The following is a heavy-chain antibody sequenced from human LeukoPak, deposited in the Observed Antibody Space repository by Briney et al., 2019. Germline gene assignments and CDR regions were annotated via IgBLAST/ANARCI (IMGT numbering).Heavy chain of an antibody. D-gene: IGHD2-15*01. CDR1: GSSVSGYH. V-gene: IGHV4-59*02. CDR3: ARVTAAGGGFDH. CDR2: IYFTGST. J-gene: IGHJ4*02. Sequence: PSETLSLTCTVSGSSVSGYHWSWIRQPPGQGLECIGHIYFTGSTTYNPSLKGRVTISVDTSQNQFSLSLTSVTSADTAVYYCARVTAAGGGFDHWGQGTLVTVSS.